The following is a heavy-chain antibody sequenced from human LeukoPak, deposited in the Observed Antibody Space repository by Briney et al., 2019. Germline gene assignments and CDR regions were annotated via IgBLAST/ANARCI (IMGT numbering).Heavy chain of an antibody. D-gene: IGHD3-22*01. J-gene: IGHJ4*02. CDR3: ARVYDSSGSFPRAFDY. CDR2: MNHNRGNK. CDR1: GYTFTSYD. V-gene: IGHV1-8*01. Sequence: ASVTVSCKASGYTFTSYDMNWVRQAPGQGLEWMGWMNHNRGNKDYAQTLKGRVTITRNTSKSTAYMEQSSLRSEDTAVYYCARVYDSSGSFPRAFDYWGQGTLVTVSS.